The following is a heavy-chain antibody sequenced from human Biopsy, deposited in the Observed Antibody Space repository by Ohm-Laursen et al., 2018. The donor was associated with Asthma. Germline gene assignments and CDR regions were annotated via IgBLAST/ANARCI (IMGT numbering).Heavy chain of an antibody. Sequence: TLSLTCAVSGGSMTPTSHYWDWIRQAPGKGLEWIGHISYGGKTSYNPSLKNRVTISRDTSKNRFSLRLPSVTAADTAVYFCARRITIFGVVQKDHGMDAWGQGTTVVVSS. CDR1: GGSMTPTSHY. CDR2: ISYGGKT. CDR3: ARRITIFGVVQKDHGMDA. J-gene: IGHJ6*02. V-gene: IGHV4-39*01. D-gene: IGHD3-3*01.